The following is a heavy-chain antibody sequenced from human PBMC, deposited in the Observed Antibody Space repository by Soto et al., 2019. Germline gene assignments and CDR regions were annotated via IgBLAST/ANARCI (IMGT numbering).Heavy chain of an antibody. V-gene: IGHV1-58*01. Sequence: SVKVSCKASGFTFTSSAVQWVRQARGQRLEWIGWIVVGSGSTNYAQKFQERVTITRDMSTSTAYMELSSLRSEDTAVYYCAADRGVDCSSTSCPYYYYGMDVWGQGTTVTVSS. CDR1: GFTFTSSA. D-gene: IGHD2-2*01. CDR2: IVVGSGST. J-gene: IGHJ6*02. CDR3: AADRGVDCSSTSCPYYYYGMDV.